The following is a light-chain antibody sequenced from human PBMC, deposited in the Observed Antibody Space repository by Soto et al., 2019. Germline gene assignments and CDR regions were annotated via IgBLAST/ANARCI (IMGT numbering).Light chain of an antibody. CDR1: SSDVGGYNY. CDR2: EVN. Sequence: QSALTQPASVSGSPGQSIAISCTGSSSDVGGYNYVSWYQQHPGKAPKLKIYEVNNRPAGVSDRFSGSKSGNTASLTISGLQAEDEADYYCSSYTSSSTLVFGGGTQLTVL. CDR3: SSYTSSSTLV. V-gene: IGLV2-14*01. J-gene: IGLJ2*01.